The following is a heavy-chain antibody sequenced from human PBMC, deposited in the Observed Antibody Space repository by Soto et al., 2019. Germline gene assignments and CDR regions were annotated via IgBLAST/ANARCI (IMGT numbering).Heavy chain of an antibody. CDR2: ISGSGGST. CDR3: ATDYDRGVINPFDY. D-gene: IGHD3-10*02. CDR1: GFTFSSYA. Sequence: EVQLLESGGGLVQPGGSLRLSCAASGFTFSSYAMSWVRQAPGKGLEWVSAISGSGGSTYYADSVKGRFTISRDTSKNTLYLQMNILRAEDTRLYSCATDYDRGVINPFDYWGQGTLVTVSS. V-gene: IGHV3-23*01. J-gene: IGHJ4*02.